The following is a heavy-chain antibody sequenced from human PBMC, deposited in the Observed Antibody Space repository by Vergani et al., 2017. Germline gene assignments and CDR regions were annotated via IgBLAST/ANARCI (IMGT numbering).Heavy chain of an antibody. CDR2: INPNSGGT. D-gene: IGHD6-13*01. V-gene: IGHV1-2*04. CDR3: ARGGPGYSSHSGWFDP. Sequence: QVQLVQSGAEVKKPGASVKVSCKASGYTFTGYYMHWVRQAPGQGLEWMGWINPNSGGTNYAQKFQGWVTMTRDTSISTAYMELSRLRSGDTAVYYCARGGPGYSSHSGWFDPWGQGTLVTVSS. CDR1: GYTFTGYY. J-gene: IGHJ5*02.